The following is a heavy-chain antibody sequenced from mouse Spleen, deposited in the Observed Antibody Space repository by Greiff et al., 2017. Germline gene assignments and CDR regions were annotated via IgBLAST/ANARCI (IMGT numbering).Heavy chain of an antibody. CDR3: TRSRFDY. V-gene: IGHV1-15*01. CDR2: IDPVTGGT. J-gene: IGHJ2*01. CDR1: GYTFTDYE. Sequence: VHLVESGAELVRPGASVTLSCTASGYTFTDYEMYWVNQTPVHGLEWIGAIDPVTGGTAYTQKFKGQSTLTADKSSSTAYVELRSLTSEDSAVYYCTRSRFDYWGQGTALTVSS.